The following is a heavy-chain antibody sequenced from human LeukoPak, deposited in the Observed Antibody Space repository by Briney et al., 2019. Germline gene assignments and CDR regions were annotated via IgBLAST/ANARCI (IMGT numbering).Heavy chain of an antibody. Sequence: PGGSLRLSCAASGFTFSSYSMHWVRQAPGKGLEWVSSISSSSSYIYYADSVKGRFTISRDNAKNSLYLQMNSLRAEDTAVYYCASQKGIATAGRFDCWGQGTLVTVSS. CDR2: ISSSSSYI. D-gene: IGHD6-13*01. V-gene: IGHV3-21*01. CDR3: ASQKGIATAGRFDC. CDR1: GFTFSSYS. J-gene: IGHJ4*02.